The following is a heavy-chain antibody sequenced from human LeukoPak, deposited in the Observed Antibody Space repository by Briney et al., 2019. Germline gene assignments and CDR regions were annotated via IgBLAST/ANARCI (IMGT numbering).Heavy chain of an antibody. V-gene: IGHV3-9*01. Sequence: SLRLSCAASGFTFDDYAMHWVRQAPGKGLEWVSGISWNSGSIGYADSVKGRFTISRDNAKNSLYLQMNSLRAEDTALYYCAKDMGIGDRDTGDWYFDLWGRGTLVTVSS. D-gene: IGHD3-16*01. CDR1: GFTFDDYA. CDR2: ISWNSGSI. CDR3: AKDMGIGDRDTGDWYFDL. J-gene: IGHJ2*01.